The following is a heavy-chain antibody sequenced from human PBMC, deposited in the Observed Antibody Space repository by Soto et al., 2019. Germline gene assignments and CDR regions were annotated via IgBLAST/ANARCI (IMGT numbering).Heavy chain of an antibody. CDR2: IYYSGST. D-gene: IGHD3-22*01. Sequence: SETLSLTCTVSGGSISSYYWSWIRQPPGKGLEWIGYIYYSGSTNYNPFLKSRVTISVDTSKNQFSLKLSSVTAADTAVYYCARIALHKHYDSSGKDNAFDIWGQGTMVTVSS. V-gene: IGHV4-59*01. CDR1: GGSISSYY. J-gene: IGHJ3*02. CDR3: ARIALHKHYDSSGKDNAFDI.